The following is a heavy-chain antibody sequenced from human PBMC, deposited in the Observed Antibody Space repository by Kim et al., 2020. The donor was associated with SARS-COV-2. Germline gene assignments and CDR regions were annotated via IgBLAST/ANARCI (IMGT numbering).Heavy chain of an antibody. V-gene: IGHV4-39*01. Sequence: PSLRRRVTISVDTSKNQFSLKLSSVTAADTAVYYCAIQPHDYGDPRGFDYWGQGTLVTVSS. D-gene: IGHD4-17*01. J-gene: IGHJ4*02. CDR3: AIQPHDYGDPRGFDY.